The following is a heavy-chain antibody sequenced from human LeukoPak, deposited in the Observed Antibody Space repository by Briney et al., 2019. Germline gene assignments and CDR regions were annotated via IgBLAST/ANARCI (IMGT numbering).Heavy chain of an antibody. CDR3: YGGWYYYYYMDV. Sequence: PGGSLRLSCAASGFTFSSYAMHWVRHAPGKGLEWVSGISWNSGSIGYADSVKGRFTISRDNAKNSLYLQMNSLRAEDMALCLFYGGWYYYYYMDVWGKGTTVTVSS. J-gene: IGHJ6*03. V-gene: IGHV3-9*03. D-gene: IGHD6-19*01. CDR2: ISWNSGSI. CDR1: GFTFSSYA.